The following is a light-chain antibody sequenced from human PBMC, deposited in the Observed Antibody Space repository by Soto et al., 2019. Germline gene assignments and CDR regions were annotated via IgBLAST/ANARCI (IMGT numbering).Light chain of an antibody. CDR1: QSVSRY. V-gene: IGKV3-11*01. J-gene: IGKJ1*01. CDR2: DVS. Sequence: EIVLTQFPATLSLSPGERATLSCRASQSVSRYLAWYQQKPGQAPRLLIYDVSTRATGIPARFSGSGSGTDFTLTISSLEPEDFAIYYCQQRQYWPWTFGQGTKVDIK. CDR3: QQRQYWPWT.